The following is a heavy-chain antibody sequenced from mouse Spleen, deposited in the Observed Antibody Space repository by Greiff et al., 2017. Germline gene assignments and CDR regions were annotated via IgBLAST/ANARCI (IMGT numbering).Heavy chain of an antibody. Sequence: EVMLVESGGGLVQSGRSLRLSCATSGFTFSDFYMEWVRQAPGKGLEWIAASRNKANDYTTEYSASVKGRFIVSRDTSQSILYLQMNALRAEDTAIYYCAVDSSGYVRAMDYWGQGTSVTVSS. V-gene: IGHV7-1*01. D-gene: IGHD3-1*01. CDR2: SRNKANDYTT. CDR1: GFTFSDFY. CDR3: AVDSSGYVRAMDY. J-gene: IGHJ4*01.